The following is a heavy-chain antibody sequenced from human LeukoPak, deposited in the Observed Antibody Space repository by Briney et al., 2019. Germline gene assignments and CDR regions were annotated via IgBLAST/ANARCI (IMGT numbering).Heavy chain of an antibody. CDR2: ISNDGSKK. D-gene: IGHD1-14*01. CDR3: AQLLDDNPIRWYFGL. V-gene: IGHV3-30-3*01. Sequence: GGSLRLSCAAYGFTLSNYAMHWVRQAPGKGMEWVAVISNDGSKKYYADSVKGRFTISRDNSKNTLYLQMNSLRAEDTAVYYCAQLLDDNPIRWYFGLWGRGTLVTVSS. J-gene: IGHJ2*01. CDR1: GFTLSNYA.